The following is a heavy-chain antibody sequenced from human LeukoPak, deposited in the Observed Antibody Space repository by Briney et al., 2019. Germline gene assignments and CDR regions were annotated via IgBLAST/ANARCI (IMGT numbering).Heavy chain of an antibody. V-gene: IGHV4-59*01. D-gene: IGHD5-24*01. CDR1: GGSISSYY. CDR3: ARLGATITPGYYYYGMDV. Sequence: PSETLSLTCTVSGGSISSYYWSWIRQPPGKGLEWIGYIYYSGSTDSNPSLKSRVTISVDTSKNQFSLKLRSVTAADTAVYYCARLGATITPGYYYYGMDVWGQGTTVTVSS. CDR2: IYYSGST. J-gene: IGHJ6*02.